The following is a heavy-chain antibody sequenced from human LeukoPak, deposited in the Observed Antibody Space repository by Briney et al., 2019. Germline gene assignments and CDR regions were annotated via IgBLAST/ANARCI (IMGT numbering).Heavy chain of an antibody. Sequence: GGSLRLSCAASGFTFSTYGMSWVRQAPGKGLDWVSAVSGSGGSTHYADSVTGRFTISRDNSKNTLYLQMNSLKTEDTAVYYCTTDQGYDFWSGYYAFDYWGQGTLVTVSS. V-gene: IGHV3-23*01. CDR1: GFTFSTYG. CDR3: TTDQGYDFWSGYYAFDY. D-gene: IGHD3-3*01. CDR2: VSGSGGST. J-gene: IGHJ4*02.